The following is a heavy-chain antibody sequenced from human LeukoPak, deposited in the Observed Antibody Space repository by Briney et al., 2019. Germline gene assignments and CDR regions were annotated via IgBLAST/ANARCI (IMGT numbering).Heavy chain of an antibody. CDR3: AKDSSRSWFGGDRQ. CDR2: ISTDGSGK. D-gene: IGHD3-10*01. CDR1: GFTFSNYG. Sequence: PGGSLRLSCAASGFTFSNYGLHWVRQAPGKGLEWVALISTDGSGKNYADSVKGRFTISRDNSKNTLYLQMNSLRAEDTAVYYCAKDSSRSWFGGDRQWGQGTLVTVSS. J-gene: IGHJ4*02. V-gene: IGHV3-30*18.